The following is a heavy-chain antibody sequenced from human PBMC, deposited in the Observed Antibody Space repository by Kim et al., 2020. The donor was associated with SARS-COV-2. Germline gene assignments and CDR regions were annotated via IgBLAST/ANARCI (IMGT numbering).Heavy chain of an antibody. D-gene: IGHD3-10*01. Sequence: ASVKVSCKASGYTFTSYAMHWVRQAPGQRLEWMGWINAGNGNTKYSQKFQGRVTITRDTSASTAYMELSSLRSEDTAVYYCARALGRITMVRGVIGWFDPWGQGTLVTVSS. CDR1: GYTFTSYA. CDR2: INAGNGNT. J-gene: IGHJ5*02. CDR3: ARALGRITMVRGVIGWFDP. V-gene: IGHV1-3*01.